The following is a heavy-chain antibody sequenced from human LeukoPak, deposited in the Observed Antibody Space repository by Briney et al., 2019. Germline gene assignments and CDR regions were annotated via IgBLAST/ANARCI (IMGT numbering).Heavy chain of an antibody. CDR3: ARDSVQLDHAIDY. D-gene: IGHD1-1*01. V-gene: IGHV6-1*01. CDR1: GDSVSSSSAA. J-gene: IGHJ4*02. CDR2: TYHRSKWYN. Sequence: SQTLSLTCAISGDSVSSSSAAWNWIRQSPSRGLEWLGRTYHRSKWYNDFAVTVKSRITINPDTSKNQFSLQLSSVPPEDTALYYCARDSVQLDHAIDYWGQGTLVTVPS.